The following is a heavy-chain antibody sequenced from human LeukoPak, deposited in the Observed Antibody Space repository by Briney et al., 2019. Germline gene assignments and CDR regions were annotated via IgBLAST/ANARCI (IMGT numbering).Heavy chain of an antibody. D-gene: IGHD6-19*01. Sequence: SETLSLTCAVSGGSISSGGYSWSWIRQPPGKGLEWIGYIYHSGSTYYNPSLKSRVTISVDRSKNQFSLKLSSVTAADTAVYYCARGLMYSSGWYTPKYYFDYWGQGTLVTVSS. CDR3: ARGLMYSSGWYTPKYYFDY. CDR1: GGSISSGGYS. V-gene: IGHV4-30-2*01. CDR2: IYHSGST. J-gene: IGHJ4*02.